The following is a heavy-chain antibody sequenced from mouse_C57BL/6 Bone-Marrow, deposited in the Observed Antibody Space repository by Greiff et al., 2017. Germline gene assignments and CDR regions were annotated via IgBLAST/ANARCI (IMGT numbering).Heavy chain of an antibody. D-gene: IGHD1-1*01. CDR1: GFTFSSYG. V-gene: IGHV5-6*03. Sequence: EVKLVESGGGLVQPGGSLKLSCAASGFTFSSYGMSWVRQTPDKRLEWVATISSGGSYTYYPDSVKGRFTISRDNAKNTLYLQMSSLKSEDTAMYYCARPNYYYGSSYLDYWGQGTTLTVSS. CDR2: ISSGGSYT. J-gene: IGHJ2*01. CDR3: ARPNYYYGSSYLDY.